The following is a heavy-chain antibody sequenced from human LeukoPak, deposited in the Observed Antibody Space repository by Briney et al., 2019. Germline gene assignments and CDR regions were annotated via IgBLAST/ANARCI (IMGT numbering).Heavy chain of an antibody. CDR2: IKEDGSEK. Sequence: PGGSLRLSCAAPGFTFSNYWMSWVRQAPGKGLEWVANIKEDGSEKYYVDSVKGRFTISRDNAKNSLYLQMNSLRAEDTAVYYCATLFFWSGSYWGQGTLVSVSS. CDR3: ATLFFWSGSY. J-gene: IGHJ4*02. V-gene: IGHV3-7*01. D-gene: IGHD3-3*01. CDR1: GFTFSNYW.